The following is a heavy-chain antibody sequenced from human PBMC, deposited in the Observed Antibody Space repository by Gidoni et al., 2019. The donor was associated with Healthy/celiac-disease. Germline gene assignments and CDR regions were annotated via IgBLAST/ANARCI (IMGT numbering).Heavy chain of an antibody. CDR1: GYSFTSYW. V-gene: IGHV5-51*01. D-gene: IGHD5-12*01. CDR2: IYPGDSDT. CDR3: ARPPWGYDYPY. Sequence: EVQLVQPGAEVTKPGESLKIACKGSGYSFTSYWIGWVRQMPGKGLEWMVIIYPGDSDTRYSPSLQGQVTISADKSISTAYLQWSSLKASDTVMYYCARPPWGYDYPYWGQGTLVTVSS. J-gene: IGHJ4*02.